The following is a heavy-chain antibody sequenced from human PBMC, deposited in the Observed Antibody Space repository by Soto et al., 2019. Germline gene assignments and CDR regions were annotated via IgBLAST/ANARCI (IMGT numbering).Heavy chain of an antibody. CDR1: GYTFTAYY. CDR2: INPNSGGT. CDR3: ARSPLGYCTSSTCQGTWFDP. Sequence: GASVKVSCKASGYTFTAYYIHWVRQAPGQGLGWMGWINPNSGGTNYAQGFQGRVTMTRDTSFSTAHMELSRLRSDDTAVYYCARSPLGYCTSSTCQGTWFDPWGQGTLVTVSS. D-gene: IGHD2-2*01. J-gene: IGHJ5*02. V-gene: IGHV1-2*02.